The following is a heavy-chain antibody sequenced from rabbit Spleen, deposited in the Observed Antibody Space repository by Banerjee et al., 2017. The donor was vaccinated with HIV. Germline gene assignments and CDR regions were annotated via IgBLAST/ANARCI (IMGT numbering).Heavy chain of an antibody. CDR1: GFSFSSGYD. CDR2: INPIFDTT. CDR3: TRGDFCFNL. V-gene: IGHV1S40*01. J-gene: IGHJ4*01. Sequence: QSLAESGGGLVQPEGSLILTCKASGFSFSSGYDMCWVRQAPGKGLEWIACINPIFDTTYYASWAKGRFTISKPSSTTVTLQMTSLTGADTATYFCTRGDFCFNLWGPGTLVTVS. D-gene: IGHD4-2*01.